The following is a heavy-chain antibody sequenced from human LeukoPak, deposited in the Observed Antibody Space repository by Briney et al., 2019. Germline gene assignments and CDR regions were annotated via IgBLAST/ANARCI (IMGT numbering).Heavy chain of an antibody. D-gene: IGHD2-2*01. CDR3: TTAPTGYCSSTSCHDY. V-gene: IGHV3-15*01. CDR1: GFTFNNAW. Sequence: GGSLRLSRAASGFTFNNAWMSWVRQAPGKGLEWVGGIKSNSDGWATDYAVPVKGRFTISRDDSTNTLYLQVNSLKTEDTAVYYCTTAPTGYCSSTSCHDYWGQGTLVTVSS. CDR2: IKSNSDGWAT. J-gene: IGHJ4*02.